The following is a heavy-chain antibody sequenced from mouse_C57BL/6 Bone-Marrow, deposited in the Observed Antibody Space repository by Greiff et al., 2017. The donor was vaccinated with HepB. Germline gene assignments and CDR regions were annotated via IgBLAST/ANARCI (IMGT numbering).Heavy chain of an antibody. CDR2: INPSTGGT. J-gene: IGHJ1*03. CDR1: GYSFTGYY. Sequence: VQLKESGPELVKPGASVKISCKASGYSFTGYYMNWVKQSPEKSLEWIGEINPSTGGTTYNQKFKAKATLTVDKSSSTAYMQLKSLTSEDSAVYYCARDYGSSYDWYFDVWGTGTTVTVSS. D-gene: IGHD1-1*01. CDR3: ARDYGSSYDWYFDV. V-gene: IGHV1-42*01.